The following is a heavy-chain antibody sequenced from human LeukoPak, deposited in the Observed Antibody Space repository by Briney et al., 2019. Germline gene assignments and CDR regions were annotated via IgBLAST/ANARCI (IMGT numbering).Heavy chain of an antibody. CDR2: INPNSGGT. V-gene: IGHV1-2*02. Sequence: GASVKASCKASGGTFSSYAISWVRQAPGQGLEWMGWINPNSGGTNYAQKFQGRVTMTRDTSISTAYMELSRLRSDDTAVYYCARLTYSSSWYGVRDYWGQGTLVTVSS. J-gene: IGHJ4*02. CDR3: ARLTYSSSWYGVRDY. D-gene: IGHD6-13*01. CDR1: GGTFSSYA.